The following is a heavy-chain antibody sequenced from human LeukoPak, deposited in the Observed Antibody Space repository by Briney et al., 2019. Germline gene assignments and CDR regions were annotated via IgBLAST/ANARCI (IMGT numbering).Heavy chain of an antibody. J-gene: IGHJ5*02. CDR2: IHQGGDT. CDR3: ARAGSSRSNWFDP. CDR1: GGPFSDYY. Sequence: NSSETLSLTCAAYGGPFSDYYWSWFRQPPGKGLQWIGEIHQGGDTHDNPTLKSRVTISIDTSKMQFSLNLTSVTAADTAVYYCARAGSSRSNWFDPWGEGTLVTVSS. D-gene: IGHD6-13*01. V-gene: IGHV4-34*01.